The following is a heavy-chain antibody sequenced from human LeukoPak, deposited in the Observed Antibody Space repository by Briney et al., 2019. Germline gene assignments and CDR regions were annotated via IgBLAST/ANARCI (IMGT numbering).Heavy chain of an antibody. CDR1: GGSISSSSYY. V-gene: IGHV4-39*01. J-gene: IGHJ3*02. CDR3: GSCYPAFDI. CDR2: IYYSGST. Sequence: SETLSLTCTVSGGSISSSSYYWGWIRPPPGKGLEWFGCIYYSGSTYYNPSLKSRVTISVDTSKNQFSLKLSSVTAADTAVYYCGSCYPAFDIWGQGTMVTVSS. D-gene: IGHD2-15*01.